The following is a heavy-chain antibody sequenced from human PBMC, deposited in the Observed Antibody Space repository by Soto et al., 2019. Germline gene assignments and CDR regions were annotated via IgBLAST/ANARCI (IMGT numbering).Heavy chain of an antibody. D-gene: IGHD3-10*01. CDR1: GGTFSSYA. V-gene: IGHV1-69*13. CDR2: IIPIFGAA. Sequence: SVKVSCKASGGTFSSYAISWVRQAPGQGLEWMGGIIPIFGAANYAQKFQGRVTITADESTSTAYMELSSLRSEDTAVYYCARDSKYYGSGSYINYWGQGTLVTVSS. J-gene: IGHJ4*02. CDR3: ARDSKYYGSGSYINY.